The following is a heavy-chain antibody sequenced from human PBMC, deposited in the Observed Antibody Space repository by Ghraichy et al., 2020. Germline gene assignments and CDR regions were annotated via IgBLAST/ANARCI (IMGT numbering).Heavy chain of an antibody. CDR2: IYYSGST. V-gene: IGHV4-59*01. CDR3: ARDFGGQNWFDP. J-gene: IGHJ5*02. Sequence: SETLSLTCTVSGGSISSYYWSWIRQPPGKGLEWIGYIYYSGSTNYNPSLKSRVTISVDTSKNQFSLKLSSVTAADTAVYYCARDFGGQNWFDPWGQGTLVTVS. D-gene: IGHD3-10*01. CDR1: GGSISSYY.